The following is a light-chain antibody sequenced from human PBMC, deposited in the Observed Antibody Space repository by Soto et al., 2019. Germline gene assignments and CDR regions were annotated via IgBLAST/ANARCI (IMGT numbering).Light chain of an antibody. J-gene: IGLJ2*01. CDR3: AAWDDSLNGVV. V-gene: IGLV1-44*01. CDR1: SSNIGSNT. CDR2: NNN. Sequence: QSVLTQPPSASGTPGQGVTISCSGGSSNIGSNTVNWYQQLPGTAPKLLIYNNNQRPSGVPDRFSGSESGTSASLAISGLQSEDDADYFCAAWDDSLNGVVFGGGTKLTVL.